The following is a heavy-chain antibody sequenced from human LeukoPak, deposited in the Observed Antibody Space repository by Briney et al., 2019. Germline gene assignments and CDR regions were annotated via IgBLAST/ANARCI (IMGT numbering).Heavy chain of an antibody. Sequence: ASVKVSCKASGYTFTSYAMHWVRQAPGQRLEWMGWINAGNGNTKYSQEFQGRVTITRDTSASTAYMELSSLRSEDMAVYYCARGGYCSSTSCYEGYYYYMDVWGKGTTVTVSS. D-gene: IGHD2-2*01. J-gene: IGHJ6*03. V-gene: IGHV1-3*03. CDR1: GYTFTSYA. CDR2: INAGNGNT. CDR3: ARGGYCSSTSCYEGYYYYMDV.